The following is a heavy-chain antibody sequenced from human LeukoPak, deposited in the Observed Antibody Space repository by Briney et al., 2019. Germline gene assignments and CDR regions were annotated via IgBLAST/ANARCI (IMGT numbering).Heavy chain of an antibody. Sequence: GGSLRLSCAASGFTFSSYGMNWVRQAPGKGLEWVSYISSSSSTIYYADSVKGRFTISRDNAKNSLYLQMNSRRDEDTAVYYCARDEPADSSSWYVYYYGMDVWGQGTTVTVSS. D-gene: IGHD6-13*01. CDR1: GFTFSSYG. CDR2: ISSSSSTI. CDR3: ARDEPADSSSWYVYYYGMDV. V-gene: IGHV3-48*02. J-gene: IGHJ6*02.